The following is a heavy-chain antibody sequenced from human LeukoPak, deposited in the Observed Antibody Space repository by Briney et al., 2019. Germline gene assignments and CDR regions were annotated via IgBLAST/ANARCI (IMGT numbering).Heavy chain of an antibody. J-gene: IGHJ3*02. V-gene: IGHV3-11*01. Sequence: GGSLRLSCAASGFTFSDYYMSWIRQAPGKGLEWVSYISSSGSTIYYADSVKGRFTISRDNAKNSLYLQMNSLRAEDTAVYYCAREVDSYGEWGYAFDIWGQGTMVTVSS. CDR3: AREVDSYGEWGYAFDI. CDR2: ISSSGSTI. D-gene: IGHD5-18*01. CDR1: GFTFSDYY.